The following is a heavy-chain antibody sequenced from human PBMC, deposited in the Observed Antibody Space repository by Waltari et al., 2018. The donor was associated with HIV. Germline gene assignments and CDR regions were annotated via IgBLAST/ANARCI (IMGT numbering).Heavy chain of an antibody. D-gene: IGHD2-2*01. CDR3: ARALGRGYCSSTSCFFDY. J-gene: IGHJ4*02. V-gene: IGHV1-8*01. Sequence: QVQLVQSGAEVKKPGASVKVSCKASGYTFTRYAINWLLQATGQGLEWMGWMNPNSGNTGYAQKFQGRVTMTRDTSISTAYMELSSLRSDDTAVYYCARALGRGYCSSTSCFFDYWGQGPLVTVSS. CDR2: MNPNSGNT. CDR1: GYTFTRYA.